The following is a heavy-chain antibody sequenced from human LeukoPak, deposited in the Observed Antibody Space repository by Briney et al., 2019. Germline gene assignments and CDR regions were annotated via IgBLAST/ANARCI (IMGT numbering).Heavy chain of an antibody. CDR1: GGSFSGYY. CDR2: ITHSGST. D-gene: IGHD1-14*01. V-gene: IGHV4-34*01. Sequence: PSETLSLTCAVYGGSFSGYYWSWIRQPPGKGLEWIGEITHSGSTNYNPSLKSRVTISVDTSKNQFSLKLSSVTAADTAVYYCARGGRQGTGDYWGQGTLVTVSS. CDR3: ARGGRQGTGDY. J-gene: IGHJ4*02.